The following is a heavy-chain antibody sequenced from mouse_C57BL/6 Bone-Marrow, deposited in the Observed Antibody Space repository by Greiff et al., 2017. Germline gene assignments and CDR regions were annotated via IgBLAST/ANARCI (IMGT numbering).Heavy chain of an antibody. CDR2: ISRGGSYT. J-gene: IGHJ2*01. D-gene: IGHD2-2*01. CDR1: GFTFSSYG. CDR3: AGRAMVTTPYYFDY. V-gene: IGHV5-6*01. Sequence: EVQLVQSGADLVKPGGSLKLSCAASGFTFSSYGMSWVRQTPDKRLEWVATISRGGSYTYYPDSVKGRFTITRDKAKNTLYLQMSSLKSEDTAMYYCAGRAMVTTPYYFDYWGQGTTLTVSS.